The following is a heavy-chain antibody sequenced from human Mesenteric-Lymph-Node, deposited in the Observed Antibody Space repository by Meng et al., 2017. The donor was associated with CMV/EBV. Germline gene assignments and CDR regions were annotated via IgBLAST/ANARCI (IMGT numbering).Heavy chain of an antibody. V-gene: IGHV3-9*01. CDR2: ITWNSGTI. Sequence: SLKISCAASGFTFDDYAMHWVRQTPGKGLEWVSGITWNSGTIGYADSVKGRFTVSRDNAKNSLYLQMNSLRAEDTAVYYCARDQKETGSGSYYYYYYGMDVWGQRTTVTVSS. CDR1: GFTFDDYA. J-gene: IGHJ6*02. CDR3: ARDQKETGSGSYYYYYYGMDV. D-gene: IGHD1-26*01.